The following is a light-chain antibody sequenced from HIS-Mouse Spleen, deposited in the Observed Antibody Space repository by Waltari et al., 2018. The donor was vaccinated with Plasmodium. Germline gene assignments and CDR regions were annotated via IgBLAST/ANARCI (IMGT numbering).Light chain of an antibody. CDR3: QQYDNLPYT. J-gene: IGKJ2*01. CDR1: QDISKY. CDR2: DAS. V-gene: IGKV1-33*01. Sequence: DIQMTQSPSSLSASVGARVTITCQASQDISKYLNRYQQKPGKAPKLLIYDASNFETGVPSRFSGSGSGTDFTFTISSLQPEDIATYYCQQYDNLPYTFGQGTKLEIK.